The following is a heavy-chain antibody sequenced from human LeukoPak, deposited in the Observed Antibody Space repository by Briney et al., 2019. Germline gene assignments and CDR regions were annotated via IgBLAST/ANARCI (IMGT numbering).Heavy chain of an antibody. V-gene: IGHV3-7*01. CDR1: GFTFSSYW. Sequence: GGSLRLSCAASGFTFSSYWMTWVRQAPGKGLEWVAHIKQDGSEKHYVDSVKGRFTISRDNAKNSLFLQMNGLRAEDTAVYYCAPTPPVTSFNYPYYCDCWAQGTLVTVSS. CDR2: IKQDGSEK. D-gene: IGHD1-14*01. J-gene: IGHJ4*02. CDR3: APTPPVTSFNYPYYCDC.